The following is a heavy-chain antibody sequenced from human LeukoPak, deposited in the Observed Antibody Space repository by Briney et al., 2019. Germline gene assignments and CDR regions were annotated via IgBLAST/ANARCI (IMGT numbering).Heavy chain of an antibody. J-gene: IGHJ5*01. CDR1: GFTFSSYW. Sequence: GGSLRLSCAASGFTFSSYWMNWVRQAPGKGLECVANIKQDGNEKHYEDSVKGRFSISRDNAKNSLYLQMDSLRAEDTAVYYCGKEGAYPIITYDSWGQGALVTVSS. D-gene: IGHD3-10*01. V-gene: IGHV3-7*01. CDR2: IKQDGNEK. CDR3: GKEGAYPIITYDS.